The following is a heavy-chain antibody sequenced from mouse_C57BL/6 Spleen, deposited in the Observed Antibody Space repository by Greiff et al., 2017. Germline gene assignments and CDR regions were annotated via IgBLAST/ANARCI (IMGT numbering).Heavy chain of an antibody. CDR1: GFSFNTYA. V-gene: IGHV10-1*01. Sequence: EVKVIESGGGLVQPKGSLKLSCAASGFSFNTYAMNWVRQAPGKGLEWVACIRSKSNNYATYYADSVKDRFTISRDDSESMLYLQMNNLKTEDTAMYYCVREMGYGNYRFAYWGQGTLVTVSA. CDR2: IRSKSNNYAT. CDR3: VREMGYGNYRFAY. D-gene: IGHD2-10*02. J-gene: IGHJ3*01.